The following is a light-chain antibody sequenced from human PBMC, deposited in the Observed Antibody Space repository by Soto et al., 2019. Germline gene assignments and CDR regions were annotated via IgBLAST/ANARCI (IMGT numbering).Light chain of an antibody. CDR2: GAS. V-gene: IGKV3-15*01. CDR1: QSVSLS. CDR3: QQYNNWPIT. J-gene: IGKJ5*01. Sequence: EIVLTQSPATLSVALGDSATLSCRASQSVSLSLAWYQMRPGQPPRLLIYGASTRATDIPARFSGSGSGTDFTLTISSLQSEDFEIYYCQQYNNWPITFGQGTRLEI.